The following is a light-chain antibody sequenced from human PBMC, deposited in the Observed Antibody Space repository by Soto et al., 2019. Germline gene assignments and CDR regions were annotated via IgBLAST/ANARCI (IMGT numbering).Light chain of an antibody. V-gene: IGLV2-14*01. CDR2: DVN. Sequence: QSVLTQPASVSGSPGQSITISCTGTSSDVGAHNHVSWYQHHPGKAPKLMIYDVNNRPSVVSNRFSGSKSGNTASLSISGLQAEDEADYYCISYRSGSTPVFGGGTKLTVL. J-gene: IGLJ2*01. CDR3: ISYRSGSTPV. CDR1: SSDVGAHNH.